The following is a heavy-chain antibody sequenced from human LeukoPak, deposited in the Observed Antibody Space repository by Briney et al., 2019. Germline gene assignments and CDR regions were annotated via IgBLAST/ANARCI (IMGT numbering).Heavy chain of an antibody. V-gene: IGHV3-74*01. CDR1: GFTFSTYW. D-gene: IGHD5-18*01. CDR3: ARGKYTAKDY. J-gene: IGHJ4*02. Sequence: GGSLTLSCAASGFTFSTYWMHWVRQAPGKGLVWVSRISSDGTSTDYADSVKGRFTISRDNAKNTLSLQMNSLRAEDTAVYYCARGKYTAKDYWGQGTLATVSS. CDR2: ISSDGTST.